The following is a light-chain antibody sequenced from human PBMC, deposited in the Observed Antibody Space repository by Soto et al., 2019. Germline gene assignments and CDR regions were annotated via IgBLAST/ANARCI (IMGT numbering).Light chain of an antibody. V-gene: IGLV1-51*01. CDR1: SSNIGNNY. J-gene: IGLJ1*01. CDR3: GTWDSSLSAYV. CDR2: DNN. Sequence: QSVLTQPPSVSAAPGQKVTISRSGNSSNIGNNYVSWYQQLPGTAPKLLIYDNNKRPSGIPDRFSGSKSGTSATLGITGLQTGDEADYYCGTWDSSLSAYVFGTGTKVTVL.